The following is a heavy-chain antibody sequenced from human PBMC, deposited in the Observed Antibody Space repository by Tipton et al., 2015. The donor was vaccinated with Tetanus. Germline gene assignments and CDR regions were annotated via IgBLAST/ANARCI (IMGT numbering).Heavy chain of an antibody. J-gene: IGHJ3*02. V-gene: IGHV4-39*01. CDR1: GGSISSSSYY. D-gene: IGHD3-10*01. CDR2: IYYSGST. Sequence: TLSLTCTVSGGSISSSSYYWGWIRQPPGKGLEWIGSIYYSGSTYYNPSLKSRVTISVDTSKNQFSLKLSSVTAADTAVYYCARQIWFGELFGFALSAFDIWGQGTMVTVSS. CDR3: ARQIWFGELFGFALSAFDI.